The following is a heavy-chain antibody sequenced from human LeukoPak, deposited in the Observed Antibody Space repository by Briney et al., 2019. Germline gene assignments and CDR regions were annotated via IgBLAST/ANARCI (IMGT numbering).Heavy chain of an antibody. Sequence: PSETLSLTCAVYGGSFSGYYWSWIRQPPGKGLEGIGEINHSGSTNYNPSLKSRVTISVDTSKNQFSLKLSSVTAADTAVYYCARVRYCSGGSCYGLTDYWGQGTLVTVSS. D-gene: IGHD2-15*01. V-gene: IGHV4-34*01. CDR1: GGSFSGYY. J-gene: IGHJ4*02. CDR3: ARVRYCSGGSCYGLTDY. CDR2: INHSGST.